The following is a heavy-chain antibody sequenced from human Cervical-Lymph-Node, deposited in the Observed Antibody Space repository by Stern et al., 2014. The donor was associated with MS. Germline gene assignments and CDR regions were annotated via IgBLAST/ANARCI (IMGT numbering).Heavy chain of an antibody. Sequence: VQLVESGAEVKKHGASGKVSCKASGYTFTSYGISWVRQAQGQGSEWMGLIIAYNGNTNYAQKLQGRVTFTTATSTSTAYMDLRSLRSDDTAVYYCARGLLGSENAFDIWGQGTMVTVSS. CDR3: ARGLLGSENAFDI. D-gene: IGHD2-15*01. CDR2: IIAYNGNT. V-gene: IGHV1-18*01. CDR1: GYTFTSYG. J-gene: IGHJ3*02.